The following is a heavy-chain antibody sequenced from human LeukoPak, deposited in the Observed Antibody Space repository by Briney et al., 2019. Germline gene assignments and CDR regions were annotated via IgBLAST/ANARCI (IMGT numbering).Heavy chain of an antibody. D-gene: IGHD3-22*01. V-gene: IGHV4-59*12. CDR2: IYYSGST. Sequence: PSETLSLTCTVSGGSISSYYWSWIRQPPGKGLEWIGYIYYSGSTNYNPSLKSRVTISVDTSKNQFSLKLSSVTAADTAVYYCAKDRPYYDRGSDYWGQGTLVTVSS. J-gene: IGHJ4*02. CDR1: GGSISSYY. CDR3: AKDRPYYDRGSDY.